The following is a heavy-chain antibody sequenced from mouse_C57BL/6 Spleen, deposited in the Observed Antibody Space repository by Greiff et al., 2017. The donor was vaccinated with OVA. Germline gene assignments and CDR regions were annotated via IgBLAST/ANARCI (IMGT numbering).Heavy chain of an antibody. Sequence: VQRVESGAELARPGASVKMSCKASGYTFTSYTMHWVKQRPGQGLEWIGYINPSSGYTKYNQKFKDKATLTADKSSSTAYMQLSSLTSEDSAVYYCARGGYYFDYWGRGTTLTVSS. CDR2: INPSSGYT. CDR3: ARGGYYFDY. CDR1: GYTFTSYT. V-gene: IGHV1-4*01. J-gene: IGHJ2*01.